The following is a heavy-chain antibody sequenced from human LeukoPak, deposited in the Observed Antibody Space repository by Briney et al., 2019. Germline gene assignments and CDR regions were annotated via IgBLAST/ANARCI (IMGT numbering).Heavy chain of an antibody. CDR1: GYSISSGYY. Sequence: SETLSLTCAVSGYSISSGYYWGWIRQPPGKGLEWIGSIYHSGSTYYNPSLKSRVTISVDTSKNQFSLKLSSVTAADTAVYYCARVPVGRRGSSFDYWGQGTLVTVSS. CDR2: IYHSGST. D-gene: IGHD3-16*01. V-gene: IGHV4-38-2*01. J-gene: IGHJ4*02. CDR3: ARVPVGRRGSSFDY.